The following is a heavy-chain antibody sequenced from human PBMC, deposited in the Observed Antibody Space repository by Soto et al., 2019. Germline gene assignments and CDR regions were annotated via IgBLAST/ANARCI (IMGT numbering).Heavy chain of an antibody. Sequence: QVQLVQSGAEVRKPGSSVKVSCKAYGDTFTKYAITWVRQAPGQGLEWVGGLIPVFGTANYAHKFQGRVTITADESTSTVYMELSSLRSEDTAVYSCARPSGGRIRYLEPFNYWGQGTQLTVSS. D-gene: IGHD3-3*01. CDR3: ARPSGGRIRYLEPFNY. V-gene: IGHV1-69*01. CDR1: GDTFTKYA. J-gene: IGHJ4*02. CDR2: LIPVFGTA.